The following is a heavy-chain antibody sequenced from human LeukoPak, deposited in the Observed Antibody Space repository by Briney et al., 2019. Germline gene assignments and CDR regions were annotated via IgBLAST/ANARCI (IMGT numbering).Heavy chain of an antibody. Sequence: PSETLSLTCTVSGGSISSSSYYWGWIRQAPGKGLEWIGSIYYSGSTYYNPSLKSRVTISVDTSKNQFSLKLSSVTAADTAVYYCARWYYYDSSGLRQGQNWFDPWGQGTLVTVSS. CDR3: ARWYYYDSSGLRQGQNWFDP. D-gene: IGHD3-22*01. CDR2: IYYSGST. V-gene: IGHV4-39*01. CDR1: GGSISSSSYY. J-gene: IGHJ5*02.